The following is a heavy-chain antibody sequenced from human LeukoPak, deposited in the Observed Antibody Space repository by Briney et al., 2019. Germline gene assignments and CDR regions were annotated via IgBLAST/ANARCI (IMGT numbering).Heavy chain of an antibody. J-gene: IGHJ5*02. V-gene: IGHV4-59*08. D-gene: IGHD4-11*01. Sequence: SETLSLTCTVSGGSISSYYWSWIRQPPGKGLEWIGYIYYSGSTNYNPSLKSRVTISVDTSKNQFSLKLSSVTAANTAVYYCARRSDYSNYEWFDPWGQGTLVTVSS. CDR1: GGSISSYY. CDR2: IYYSGST. CDR3: ARRSDYSNYEWFDP.